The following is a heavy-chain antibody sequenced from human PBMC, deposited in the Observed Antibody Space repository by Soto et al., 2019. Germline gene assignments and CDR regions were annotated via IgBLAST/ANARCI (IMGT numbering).Heavy chain of an antibody. CDR1: GGSISSYY. V-gene: IGHV4-59*01. D-gene: IGHD3-22*01. CDR3: ARARYDSSGYYYFDY. CDR2: IYYSGST. J-gene: IGHJ4*02. Sequence: SETLSLTCTVSGGSISSYYWSWIRQPPGKGLEWIGYIYYSGSTIYNPSLKSRVTISVDTSKNQLSLKLSSVTAADTAVYYCARARYDSSGYYYFDYWGQGTLVTVSS.